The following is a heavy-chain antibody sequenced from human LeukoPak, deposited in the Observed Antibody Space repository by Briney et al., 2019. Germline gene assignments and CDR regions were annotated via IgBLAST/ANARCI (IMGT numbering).Heavy chain of an antibody. J-gene: IGHJ3*02. D-gene: IGHD6-13*01. V-gene: IGHV4-34*01. Sequence: SETLSLTCAVYGGSFSGYYWSWMRQPPGEGLEWIGDINQSGSTTYNPSLKSRVTISVDTSKNQFSLKLSSVTAADTAVYYCARAIAAAGTGVAFDIWGQGTMVTVSS. CDR2: INQSGST. CDR3: ARAIAAAGTGVAFDI. CDR1: GGSFSGYY.